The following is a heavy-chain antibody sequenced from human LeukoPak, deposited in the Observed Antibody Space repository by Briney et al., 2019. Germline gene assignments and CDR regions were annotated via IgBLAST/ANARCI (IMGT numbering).Heavy chain of an antibody. D-gene: IGHD6-19*01. CDR2: IYCSGST. J-gene: IGHJ4*02. CDR1: GGSISSSNYY. Sequence: SETLSLTCSVSGGSISSSNYYWGWIRQPPGKGLAWIGYIYCSGSTDYNPSRECRATISVDTSKEQFSLKLSSVTAADTAVYYCARRGSGWYRDFDYWGQGTLVTVSA. CDR3: ARRGSGWYRDFDY. V-gene: IGHV4-39*01.